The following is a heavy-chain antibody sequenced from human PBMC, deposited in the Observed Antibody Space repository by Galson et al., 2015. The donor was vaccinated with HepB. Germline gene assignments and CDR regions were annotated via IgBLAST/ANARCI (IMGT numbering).Heavy chain of an antibody. CDR1: GDSVSSNSVA. J-gene: IGHJ4*02. Sequence: CAISGDSVSSNSVAWNWIRQSPSRGLEWLGRAFYRSKWYSDYAVSVTSRIIISADTSKNQLSLQLNSVTPEDTAVYYCTREDWGSGFWWGQGTLVTVSS. D-gene: IGHD7-27*01. V-gene: IGHV6-1*01. CDR2: AFYRSKWYS. CDR3: TREDWGSGFW.